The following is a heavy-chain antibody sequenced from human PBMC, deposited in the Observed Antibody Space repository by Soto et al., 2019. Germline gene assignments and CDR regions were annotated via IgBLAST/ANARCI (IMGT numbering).Heavy chain of an antibody. J-gene: IGHJ6*02. D-gene: IGHD3-16*01. CDR3: ARDMKKWGESYGMDV. CDR1: GFTLSSYG. Sequence: QVQLVECGGGVVQPGRSLRLTCAASGFTLSSYGMHWVRQAPGKGLEWVAVIWYDGSNKYYADSVKGRFTISRDNSKNTLYLQMNSLRAEDTAVYYCARDMKKWGESYGMDVWGQGTTVTVSS. CDR2: IWYDGSNK. V-gene: IGHV3-33*01.